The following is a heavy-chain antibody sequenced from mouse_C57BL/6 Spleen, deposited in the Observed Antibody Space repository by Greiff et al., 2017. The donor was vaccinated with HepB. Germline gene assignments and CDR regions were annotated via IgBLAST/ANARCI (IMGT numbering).Heavy chain of an antibody. V-gene: IGHV5-4*01. CDR1: GFTFSSYA. CDR2: ISDGGSYT. CDR3: AREPRFDY. J-gene: IGHJ2*01. Sequence: EVQRVESGGGLVKPGGSLKLSCAASGFTFSSYAMSWVRQTPEKRLEWVATISDGGSYTYYPDNVKGRFTISRDNAKNNLYLQMSHLKSEDTAMYYCAREPRFDYWGQGTTLTVSS.